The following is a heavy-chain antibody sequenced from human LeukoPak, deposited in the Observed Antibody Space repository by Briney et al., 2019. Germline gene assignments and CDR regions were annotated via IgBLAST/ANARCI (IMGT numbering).Heavy chain of an antibody. Sequence: ASVNVSCKASGYTFRGYYMHWVRQAPGQGLEGMGWINPNSGGTNHAHKYQGRVTMIRDTSISTAYMELNRLRSDDTAVYYCARERSDSGSQVYWGQGTLVTVSS. CDR1: GYTFRGYY. V-gene: IGHV1-2*02. CDR3: ARERSDSGSQVY. D-gene: IGHD3-10*01. CDR2: INPNSGGT. J-gene: IGHJ4*02.